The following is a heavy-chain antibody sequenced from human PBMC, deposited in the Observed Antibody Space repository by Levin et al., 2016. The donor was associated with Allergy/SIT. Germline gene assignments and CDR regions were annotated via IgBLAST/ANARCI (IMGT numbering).Heavy chain of an antibody. D-gene: IGHD4-11*01. V-gene: IGHV3-23*01. J-gene: IGHJ6*02. CDR3: ARDKSNDYPIEYYHGLDV. CDR1: GFTFSTYA. CDR2: FSGRGIGT. Sequence: GESLKISCAASGFTFSTYAMSWVRQAPGKGLEWVSTFSGRGIGTYYADSVKGRFTISRDNSNNTLYLQMNSLSAEDTAIYYCARDKSNDYPIEYYHGLDVWGQGTTVTVSS.